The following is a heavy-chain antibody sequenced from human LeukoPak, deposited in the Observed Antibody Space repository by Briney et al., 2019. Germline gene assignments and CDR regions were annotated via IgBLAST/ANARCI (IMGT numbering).Heavy chain of an antibody. CDR1: GFTFSSYG. J-gene: IGHJ4*02. CDR3: AKGHGSGSYYFDY. Sequence: QPGGSLRLSCAASGFTFSSYGMHWVRPAPGKGLEWVAFIWYDGSNKYYADSVKGRFTISRDNSKNTLYLQMNSLRAEDTAVYYCAKGHGSGSYYFDYWGQGTLVTVSS. V-gene: IGHV3-30*02. D-gene: IGHD3-10*01. CDR2: IWYDGSNK.